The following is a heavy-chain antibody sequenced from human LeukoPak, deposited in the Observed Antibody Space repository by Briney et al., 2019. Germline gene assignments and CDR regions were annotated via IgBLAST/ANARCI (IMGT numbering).Heavy chain of an antibody. CDR1: GFIFSNYE. V-gene: IGHV3-48*03. Sequence: GGSLRLSCAASGFIFSNYEMNWVRQAAGKGMDWVSYISSRVSPTYYADSVKRRFTFSRDHAKNALYLQMNSLRAEDTAVYYCARDTGGYFGDWGQGTLVTVSS. J-gene: IGHJ4*02. CDR3: ARDTGGYFGD. CDR2: ISSRVSPT. D-gene: IGHD2-8*02.